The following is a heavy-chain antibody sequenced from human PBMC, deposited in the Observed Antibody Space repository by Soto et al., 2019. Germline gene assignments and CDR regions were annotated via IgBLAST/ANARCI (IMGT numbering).Heavy chain of an antibody. D-gene: IGHD3-16*01. V-gene: IGHV3-9*01. J-gene: IGHJ3*02. CDR3: ARDLFEAARRGEYAFDI. Sequence: GGSLRLSCAASGFTFENYAMHWVRQAPGKGLEWVSGISWNSGSIGYVDSVRGRFTISRDNAKNSLYLQMNNLRAEDTAVYHCARDLFEAARRGEYAFDIWGQGTMVTVSS. CDR2: ISWNSGSI. CDR1: GFTFENYA.